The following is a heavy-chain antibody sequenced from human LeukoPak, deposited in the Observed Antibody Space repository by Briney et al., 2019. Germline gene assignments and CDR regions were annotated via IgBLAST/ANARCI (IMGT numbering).Heavy chain of an antibody. Sequence: SETLSLTCAVSGGSISTNTWWSWVRQPPGKGLEWIGQTSHDGNADYTPSLKSRVTISVDKSKNQLSLRLNSVTAADSAVYYCAKHGGRYFDSWGQGTLVTVSS. CDR2: TSHDGNA. J-gene: IGHJ4*02. D-gene: IGHD4-23*01. V-gene: IGHV4-4*02. CDR3: AKHGGRYFDS. CDR1: GGSISTNTW.